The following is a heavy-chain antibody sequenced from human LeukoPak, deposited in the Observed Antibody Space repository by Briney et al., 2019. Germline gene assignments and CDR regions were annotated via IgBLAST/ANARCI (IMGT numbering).Heavy chain of an antibody. CDR2: IYSDGSSY. J-gene: IGHJ4*02. CDR3: ARGGGIYGLWDY. CDR1: GFTFSSYW. D-gene: IGHD1-26*01. Sequence: PGGSLRLSCAASGFTFSSYWMHWVRQAPGKGLVWVSRIYSDGSSYTADSVKGRFTISRDNAKDTLYLQMNNLRVEDTAVYYCARGGGIYGLWDYWGQGTLVTVSS. V-gene: IGHV3-74*03.